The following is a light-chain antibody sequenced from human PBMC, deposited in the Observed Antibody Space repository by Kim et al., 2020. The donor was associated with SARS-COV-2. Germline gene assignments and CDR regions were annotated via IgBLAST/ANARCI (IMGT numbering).Light chain of an antibody. CDR1: SSDVGGYDY. Sequence: QSALTQPRSVSGSPGQSLTISCTGTSSDVGGYDYVSWCQQHPGKAPKLIIYDVTKRPSGVPDRFSGSKSGNTASLTISGLQVEDEADYYCCSYAGTLTYVFGTGTKVTVL. CDR3: CSYAGTLTYV. V-gene: IGLV2-11*01. CDR2: DVT. J-gene: IGLJ1*01.